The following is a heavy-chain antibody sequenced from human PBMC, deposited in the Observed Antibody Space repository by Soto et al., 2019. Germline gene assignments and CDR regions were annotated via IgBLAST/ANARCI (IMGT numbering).Heavy chain of an antibody. CDR1: GGTFSSYA. Sequence: QVQLVQSGAEVKKPGSSVKVSCKASGGTFSSYAISWVRQAPGQGLEWMGGIIPIFGTANYAQKFQGRVTITADESTSTAYMELSSLRSEDTAVYYCAREITIFGVVIIQNNWFDPWGQGTLVTVSS. V-gene: IGHV1-69*01. J-gene: IGHJ5*02. D-gene: IGHD3-3*01. CDR3: AREITIFGVVIIQNNWFDP. CDR2: IIPIFGTA.